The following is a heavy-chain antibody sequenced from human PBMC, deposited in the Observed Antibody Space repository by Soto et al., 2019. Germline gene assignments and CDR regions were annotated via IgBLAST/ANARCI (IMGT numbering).Heavy chain of an antibody. D-gene: IGHD5-18*01. V-gene: IGHV4-31*03. J-gene: IGHJ4*02. CDR1: GGSITSGCYY. Sequence: QVQLQESGPGLVKPSQTLSLTCTVSGGSITSGCYYWSWIRQHPGKGLQWIGSTYFSGSTYYNPSLKSRVSISVDTSKNQFSLKLSSVTGAYTAVYYCARAPHIQLWSYPSDYWGQGTLVTVSS. CDR2: TYFSGST. CDR3: ARAPHIQLWSYPSDY.